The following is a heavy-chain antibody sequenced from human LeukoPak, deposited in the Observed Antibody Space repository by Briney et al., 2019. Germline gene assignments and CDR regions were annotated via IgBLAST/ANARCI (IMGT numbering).Heavy chain of an antibody. J-gene: IGHJ4*02. D-gene: IGHD2-2*01. Sequence: PGESLRLSCAASGFTFSDYYMSWIRQAPGKGLEWISYISSSSSYTNYADSVKGRFTISRDNAKNSLYLQMNSLRAEDTAVYYCARKVLCSSGSYSTFDYWGQGTLVTVSS. CDR3: ARKVLCSSGSYSTFDY. CDR2: ISSSSSYT. V-gene: IGHV3-11*06. CDR1: GFTFSDYY.